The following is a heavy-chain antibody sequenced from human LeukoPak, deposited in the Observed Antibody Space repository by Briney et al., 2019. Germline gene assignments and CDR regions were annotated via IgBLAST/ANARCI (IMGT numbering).Heavy chain of an antibody. CDR2: ISSSSSTI. CDR1: GFTFSSYS. V-gene: IGHV3-48*01. J-gene: IGHJ4*02. D-gene: IGHD6-19*01. Sequence: GGSLRLSCAASGFTFSSYSMNWVRQAPGKGLEWVSYISSSSSTIYYADSVKGRFTISRDNAKNSLYLQMNSLRAEDTAVYYCAREEGGWYDYFDYWGQGTLVTVSS. CDR3: AREEGGWYDYFDY.